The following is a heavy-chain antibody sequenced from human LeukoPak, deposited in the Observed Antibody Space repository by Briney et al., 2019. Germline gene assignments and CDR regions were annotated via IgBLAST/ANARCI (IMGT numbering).Heavy chain of an antibody. D-gene: IGHD6-13*01. CDR3: ARRGPYSSSWLVDY. Sequence: GGSLGLSCAASGFTFSSYEMNWVRQAPGKGLEWVSYISNSGSTTYYADSVKGRFTTSRDNAKNSLYLQMNSLRAEDTAVYYCARRGPYSSSWLVDYWGQGTLVTVSS. V-gene: IGHV3-48*03. CDR2: ISNSGSTT. CDR1: GFTFSSYE. J-gene: IGHJ4*02.